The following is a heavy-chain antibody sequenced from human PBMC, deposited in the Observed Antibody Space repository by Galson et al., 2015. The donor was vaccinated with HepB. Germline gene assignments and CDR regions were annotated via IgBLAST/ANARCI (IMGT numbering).Heavy chain of an antibody. CDR3: ARLREAVAGPIDF. Sequence: QSGAEVKKPGESLKISCKASGYKFSNHWIVWVRQMPGEGLEWMGIIYPDDSDTRYSPSVQGQVTVSADKSINTAYLQWSRLTAADTAIYYCARLREAVAGPIDFWGQGTLVTVSS. D-gene: IGHD6-19*01. CDR1: GYKFSNHW. V-gene: IGHV5-51*01. J-gene: IGHJ4*01. CDR2: IYPDDSDT.